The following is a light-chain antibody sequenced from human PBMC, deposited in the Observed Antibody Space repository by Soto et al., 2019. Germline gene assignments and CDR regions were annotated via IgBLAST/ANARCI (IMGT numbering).Light chain of an antibody. Sequence: QSALTQPRSLSASPGQSVTISCTGTTSDVGGYNYVSWYQQHPGQAPKLMIYDVTKRPSGVPDRFSGSKSGNTASLTISGLQAEDEADYYCCSYAGSYTWVFGGGTKLTVL. CDR1: TSDVGGYNY. CDR3: CSYAGSYTWV. V-gene: IGLV2-11*01. CDR2: DVT. J-gene: IGLJ3*02.